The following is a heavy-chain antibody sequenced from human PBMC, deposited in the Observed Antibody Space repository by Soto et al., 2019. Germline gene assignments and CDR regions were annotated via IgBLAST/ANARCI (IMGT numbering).Heavy chain of an antibody. CDR3: AKNRGFLDPFDD. CDR2: ISGSTSGT. D-gene: IGHD3-16*02. CDR1: GFAFSSYA. J-gene: IGHJ4*02. Sequence: LRLSCAASGFAFSSYAMSWVRQAPGKGLEWVSSISGSTSGTYYADAVKGRFTISRDNSNNTLYLQMNSLRAEDTAVYYCAKNRGFLDPFDDWGQGALVTVSS. V-gene: IGHV3-23*01.